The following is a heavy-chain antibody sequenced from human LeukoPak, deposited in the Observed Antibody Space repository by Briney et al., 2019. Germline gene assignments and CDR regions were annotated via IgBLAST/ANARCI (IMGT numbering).Heavy chain of an antibody. CDR1: GGSFSGYY. CDR2: INHSGST. J-gene: IGHJ4*02. D-gene: IGHD6-19*01. CDR3: ATLSSGWPPFDY. Sequence: SETLSLTCVVYGGSFSGYYWSWIRQPPGKGLEWIGEINHSGSTNYNPSLKSRVTISVDTSKNQFSLKLSSVTAADTAVYYCATLSSGWPPFDYWGQGTLVTVSS. V-gene: IGHV4-34*01.